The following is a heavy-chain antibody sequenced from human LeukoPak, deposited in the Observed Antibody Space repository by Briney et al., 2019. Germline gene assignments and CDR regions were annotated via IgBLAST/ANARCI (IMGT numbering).Heavy chain of an antibody. Sequence: ASVKVSCKVSGYALTELSMHWVRQAPGKGLQWMGGFDPEDGETIYAQKFQGRVTMTEDTSTDTAYMELSSLRSEDTAVYYCATGYYDSSGSLDIWGQGTMVTVSS. J-gene: IGHJ3*02. CDR2: FDPEDGET. V-gene: IGHV1-24*01. CDR1: GYALTELS. CDR3: ATGYYDSSGSLDI. D-gene: IGHD3-22*01.